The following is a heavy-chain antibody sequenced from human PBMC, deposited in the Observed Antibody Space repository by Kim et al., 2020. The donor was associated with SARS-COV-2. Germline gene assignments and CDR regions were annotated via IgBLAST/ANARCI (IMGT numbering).Heavy chain of an antibody. D-gene: IGHD6-13*01. V-gene: IGHV3-23*01. Sequence: YEDSVDGRFTIPRNNSKNTLYLQLSSLRAEDTAIYYCANPRQPDYWGQGTLVTVSS. CDR3: ANPRQPDY. J-gene: IGHJ4*02.